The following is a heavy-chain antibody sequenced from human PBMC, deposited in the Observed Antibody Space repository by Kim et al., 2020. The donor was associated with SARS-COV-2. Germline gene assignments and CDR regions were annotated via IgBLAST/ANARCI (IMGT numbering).Heavy chain of an antibody. CDR3: VRGTWGDGNDY. CDR2: INTKKGDT. D-gene: IGHD3-16*01. CDR1: CDTSTTSG. V-gene: IGHV1-18*01. Sequence: ASVKVSCTTSCDTSTTSGFSWVRQAPGQGLEWMGWINTKKGDTNYVQKFQDRVTMTTDSSTTAAYMELRSLTYEDTAVYYCVRGTWGDGNDYWGQGTLVT. J-gene: IGHJ4*02.